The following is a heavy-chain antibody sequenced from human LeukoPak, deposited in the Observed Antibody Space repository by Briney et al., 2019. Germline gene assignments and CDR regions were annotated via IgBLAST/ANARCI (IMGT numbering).Heavy chain of an antibody. CDR2: IYYRGAP. CDR1: GGSISSYY. CDR3: AAESERWLLRS. Sequence: SETLSLTCTVSGGSISSYYWGWIRQPPGKGLEWVGQIYYRGAPNYNPSLESRVTISIDTSKNQFSLKLNSVTAADTAVYYCAAESERWLLRSWGQGTLVTVSS. J-gene: IGHJ4*02. D-gene: IGHD6-19*01. V-gene: IGHV4-59*01.